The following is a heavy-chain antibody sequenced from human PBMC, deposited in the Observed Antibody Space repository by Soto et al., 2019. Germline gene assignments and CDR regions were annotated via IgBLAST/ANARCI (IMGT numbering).Heavy chain of an antibody. D-gene: IGHD3-22*01. Sequence: SETLSLTCTVSGASIINNHYYWNFIRQPPGKGLEWIGYLYYSGSTSYNPSLESRLTISIDTSRNQFSLELSSVTAADTAVYFCDRASMIGGPWFLDVWCRGTLITVSS. CDR2: LYYSGST. V-gene: IGHV4-30-4*08. CDR1: GASIINNHYY. J-gene: IGHJ2*01. CDR3: DRASMIGGPWFLDV.